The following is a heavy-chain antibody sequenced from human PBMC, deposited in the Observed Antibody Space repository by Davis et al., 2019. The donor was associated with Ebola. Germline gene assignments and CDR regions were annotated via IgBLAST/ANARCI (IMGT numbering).Heavy chain of an antibody. CDR3: ARGSIGAVLNY. D-gene: IGHD3-10*01. Sequence: GGSLRLSCAASGFTFSGSAMHWVRQASGKGLEWVGRIRSKANSYATAYAASVKGRFTISRDDSKNTAYLQMNSLRAEDTAVYYCARGSIGAVLNYWGQGTLVTVSS. CDR2: IRSKANSYAT. J-gene: IGHJ4*02. V-gene: IGHV3-73*01. CDR1: GFTFSGSA.